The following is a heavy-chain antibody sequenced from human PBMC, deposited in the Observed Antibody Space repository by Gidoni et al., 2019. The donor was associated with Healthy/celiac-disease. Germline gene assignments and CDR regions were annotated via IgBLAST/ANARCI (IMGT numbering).Heavy chain of an antibody. CDR3: ARMRFGDYYYYGMDV. V-gene: IGHV2-70*01. Sequence: QVTLRESGPALVKPTQTLTLTCTFSGFSLSTSGMCVSWIRQPPGKALEWLALIDWDDDKYYSTSLKTRLTISKDTSKNQVVLTMTNMDPVDTATYYCARMRFGDYYYYGMDVWGQGTTVTVSS. J-gene: IGHJ6*02. D-gene: IGHD3-10*01. CDR2: IDWDDDK. CDR1: GFSLSTSGMC.